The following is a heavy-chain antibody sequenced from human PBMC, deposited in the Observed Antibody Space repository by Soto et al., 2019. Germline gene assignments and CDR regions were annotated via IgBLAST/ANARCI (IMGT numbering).Heavy chain of an antibody. CDR2: IHDTGTT. J-gene: IGHJ4*02. Sequence: QVQLQESGPGLVKPSQTLCLSCTVSGGSISSGGYYWSWIRQHPGKGLEWIGYIHDTGTTYYNPSLKSRVTISVDTSKNQFSLKLSSVTAADTAVYSCARGGDYTRSWPNQRPFDYWGQVTLVTVSS. D-gene: IGHD6-13*01. CDR1: GGSISSGGYY. CDR3: ARGGDYTRSWPNQRPFDY. V-gene: IGHV4-31*03.